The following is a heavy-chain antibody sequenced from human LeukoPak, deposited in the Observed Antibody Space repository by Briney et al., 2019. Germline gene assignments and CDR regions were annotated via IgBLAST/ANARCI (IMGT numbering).Heavy chain of an antibody. J-gene: IGHJ4*02. CDR2: VNPNSGDT. V-gene: IGHV1-2*02. D-gene: IGHD3-16*01. Sequence: GASVKVSCKTSGYSENFYGITWVRQVAGQGLEWMGCVNPNSGDTNYAQKFQGSVTMTRDTSISTVYMELSRLRSDDTAVYYCARVRYRLAETYIDYWGQGTLVTVSS. CDR1: GYSENFYG. CDR3: ARVRYRLAETYIDY.